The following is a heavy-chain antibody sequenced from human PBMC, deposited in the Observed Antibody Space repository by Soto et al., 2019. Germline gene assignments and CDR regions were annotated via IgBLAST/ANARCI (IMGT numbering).Heavy chain of an antibody. CDR1: GYTFTSYG. J-gene: IGHJ4*02. D-gene: IGHD6-19*01. Sequence: ASVKVSCKASGYTFTSYGVSWVRQAPGQGLEWMGWISANNGNTNHAQLLQGRVTMTTDSSTSTAYMELRSLRSDDSAMYYCARHDGSGWSAYWGQGTLVTVSS. CDR3: ARHDGSGWSAY. V-gene: IGHV1-18*01. CDR2: ISANNGNT.